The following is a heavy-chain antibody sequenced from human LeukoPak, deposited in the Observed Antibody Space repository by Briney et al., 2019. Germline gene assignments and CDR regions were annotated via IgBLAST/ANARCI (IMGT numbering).Heavy chain of an antibody. CDR2: IIPILGIA. CDR3: ARTLRDDSDYWGQGTDY. V-gene: IGHV1-69*04. J-gene: IGHJ4*02. D-gene: IGHD5-24*01. Sequence: GSSVKVSCKASGGTFSSYAISWVRQAPGQGLEWMGRIIPILGIASYAQKFQGRVTITADKSTSTAYMELSSLRSEDTAVYYCARTLRDDSDYWGQGTDYWGQGTLVTVSS. CDR1: GGTFSSYA.